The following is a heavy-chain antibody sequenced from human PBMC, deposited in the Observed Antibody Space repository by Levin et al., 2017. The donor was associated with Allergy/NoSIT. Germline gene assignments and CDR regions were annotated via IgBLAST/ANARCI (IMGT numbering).Heavy chain of an antibody. V-gene: IGHV1-69*06. CDR2: IIPIFGTA. J-gene: IGHJ5*02. D-gene: IGHD4-17*01. CDR3: ARGPSMTTVTTRWFDP. CDR1: GGTFSSYA. Sequence: ASVKVSCKASGGTFSSYAISWVRQAPGQGLEWMGGIIPIFGTANYAQKFQGRVTITADKSTSTAYMELSSLRSEDTAVYYCARGPSMTTVTTRWFDPWGQGTLVTVSS.